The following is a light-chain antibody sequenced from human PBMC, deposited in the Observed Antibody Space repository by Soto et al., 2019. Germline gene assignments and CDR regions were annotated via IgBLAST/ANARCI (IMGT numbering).Light chain of an antibody. Sequence: QPVLTQPPSASGTPGQRVTISCSGSNSNIGSNTVNWYQQLPGTAPKLLIYYDNLRPSGVPDQISGSKSGTSASLAISGLQSDDEADYYCAAWDDSLNGRVFGTGTKVTVL. CDR2: YDN. J-gene: IGLJ1*01. CDR1: NSNIGSNT. V-gene: IGLV1-44*01. CDR3: AAWDDSLNGRV.